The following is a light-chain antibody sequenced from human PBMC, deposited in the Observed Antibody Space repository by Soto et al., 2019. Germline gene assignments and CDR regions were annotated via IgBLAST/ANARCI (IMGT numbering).Light chain of an antibody. CDR1: SSDVGGYNY. CDR2: DVS. CDR3: SSYTSRSTLYVV. Sequence: QSVLTQPASVSGSPGQSITISCTGTSSDVGGYNYVSWYQQHPGKAPKLMIYDVSNRPSGVSNRFSGSKSGNTASLTISGLQAEDEADYYCSSYTSRSTLYVVFGGGTKLTVL. J-gene: IGLJ2*01. V-gene: IGLV2-14*01.